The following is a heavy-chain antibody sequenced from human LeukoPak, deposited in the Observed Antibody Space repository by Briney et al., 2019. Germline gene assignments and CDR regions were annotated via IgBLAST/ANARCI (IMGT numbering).Heavy chain of an antibody. CDR2: IYFSGST. Sequence: SENLSLTCTVSGGSISSYDWSWIRLPPGKGLEWIGYIYFSGSTNYNPSLKSRVTISVDTSKNQFSLKLSSVTAADTAVYYCARGGWSLDYWGQGTLVTVSS. CDR1: GGSISSYD. D-gene: IGHD2-15*01. J-gene: IGHJ4*02. V-gene: IGHV4-59*01. CDR3: ARGGWSLDY.